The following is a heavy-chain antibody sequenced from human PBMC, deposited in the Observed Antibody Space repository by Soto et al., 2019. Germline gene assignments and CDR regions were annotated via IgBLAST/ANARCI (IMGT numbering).Heavy chain of an antibody. V-gene: IGHV1-69*12. D-gene: IGHD1-1*01. Sequence: QVQLVQSGAEVKKPGSSVKISCKASGGTFRTNAFSWVRQAPGQGPEWMGGIIPIFPTPDYAQKFQSRVTIFADESTTTTYMELSSLRYEDTAIYYCARDKDRLQLGGNYYYIMDVWGQGTTVTVSS. CDR2: IIPIFPTP. J-gene: IGHJ6*02. CDR3: ARDKDRLQLGGNYYYIMDV. CDR1: GGTFRTNA.